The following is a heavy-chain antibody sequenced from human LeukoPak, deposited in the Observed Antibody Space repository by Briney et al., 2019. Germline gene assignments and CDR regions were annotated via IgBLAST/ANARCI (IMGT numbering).Heavy chain of an antibody. CDR3: ARAERYDILTGYYRDY. V-gene: IGHV3-66*02. CDR1: GFTVSSNY. Sequence: GGSLRLSCAASGFTVSSNYMSWVRQAPGKGLEWVSVIYSGGSTYYADSVKGRFTISRDNSKNTLYLQMNSLRAEDTAVYYCARAERYDILTGYYRDYWGQGTLVTVCS. CDR2: IYSGGST. J-gene: IGHJ4*02. D-gene: IGHD3-9*01.